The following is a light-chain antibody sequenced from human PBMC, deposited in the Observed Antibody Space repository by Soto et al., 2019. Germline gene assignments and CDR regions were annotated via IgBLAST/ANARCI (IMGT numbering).Light chain of an antibody. CDR2: GNS. CDR1: SFNGGAGYD. J-gene: IGLJ1*01. Sequence: SLATQPASASGALGQRVTVSCTGSSFNGGAGYDVQLYQQLPGTASKLLIYGNSNRPSGVPDRCSGSKSGTSGSLAITGLQAGYEADYCCQSYDTSLSSSGDFGTGTKVTV. V-gene: IGLV1-40*01. CDR3: QSYDTSLSSSGD.